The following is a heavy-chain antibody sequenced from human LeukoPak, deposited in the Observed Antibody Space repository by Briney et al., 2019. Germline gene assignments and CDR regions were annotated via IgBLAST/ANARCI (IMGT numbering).Heavy chain of an antibody. CDR2: ISAYNGNT. Sequence: ASVKVSCKASGYTFTSYGISWVRQAPGQGLEWMGWISAYNGNTNYAQKLQGRVTMTTDTSTSTAYVELRSLRSDDTAVYYCARGGVDGDYGSDYYGMDVWGQGTTVTVSS. CDR3: ARGGVDGDYGSDYYGMDV. D-gene: IGHD4-17*01. V-gene: IGHV1-18*01. CDR1: GYTFTSYG. J-gene: IGHJ6*02.